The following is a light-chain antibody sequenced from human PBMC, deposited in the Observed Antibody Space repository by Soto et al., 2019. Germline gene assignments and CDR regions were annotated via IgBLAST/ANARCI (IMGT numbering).Light chain of an antibody. V-gene: IGKV3D-15*01. Sequence: EIVLSLSPATLSLSPGERATLSCRASQSVDSTLAWYQQKPGQAPRLLIHSASARAPGFSARFSASGSGTEFTLTISSLQSEDFAVYYCQQYNNWTWTFGQGTVGEMK. J-gene: IGKJ1*01. CDR2: SAS. CDR3: QQYNNWTWT. CDR1: QSVDST.